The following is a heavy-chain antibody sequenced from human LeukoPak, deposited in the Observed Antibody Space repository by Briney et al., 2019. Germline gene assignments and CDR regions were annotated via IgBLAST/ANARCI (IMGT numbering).Heavy chain of an antibody. J-gene: IGHJ4*02. CDR2: IIPIFGTA. D-gene: IGHD3-10*01. CDR3: ALNYYGSGTFDY. CDR1: GGTFSGYA. V-gene: IGHV1-69*05. Sequence: SVKVSCKASGGTFSGYAISWVRQAPGQGLEWMGGIIPIFGTANYAQKFQGRVTITTDESTSTAYMELSSLRSEDTAVYYCALNYYGSGTFDYWGQGTLVTVSS.